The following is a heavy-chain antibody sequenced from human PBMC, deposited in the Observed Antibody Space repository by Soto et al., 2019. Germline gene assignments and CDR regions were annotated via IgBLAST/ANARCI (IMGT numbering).Heavy chain of an antibody. Sequence: GASVKVSCKASGYTFTSYYMHWVRQAPGQGLEWMGIINPSGGSTSYAQKFQSRVTMTRDTSTSTVYMELSSLRSEDTAVYYCARSGWYYDILTGRTDAFDIWGQGTMVTVSS. CDR1: GYTFTSYY. V-gene: IGHV1-46*01. J-gene: IGHJ3*02. CDR3: ARSGWYYDILTGRTDAFDI. CDR2: INPSGGST. D-gene: IGHD3-9*01.